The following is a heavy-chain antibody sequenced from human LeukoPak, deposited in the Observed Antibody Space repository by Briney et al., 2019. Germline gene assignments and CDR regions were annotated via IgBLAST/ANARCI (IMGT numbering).Heavy chain of an antibody. Sequence: GGSLRLSCAASGFTFSSFTMNWVRQAPGKGLEWVSYIGLSGTIIYYADPVKGRFTISRDNAKNSLYLQMNGLRAEDTAVYYCARAVEVAVPFLWGQGTLVTVSS. CDR3: ARAVEVAVPFL. V-gene: IGHV3-48*04. CDR2: IGLSGTII. J-gene: IGHJ4*02. CDR1: GFTFSSFT. D-gene: IGHD2-15*01.